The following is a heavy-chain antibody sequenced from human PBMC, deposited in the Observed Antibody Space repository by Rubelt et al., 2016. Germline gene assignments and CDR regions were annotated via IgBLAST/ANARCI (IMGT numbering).Heavy chain of an antibody. CDR1: GGSISSGSYY. Sequence: QLQLQESGPGLVKPSETLSLTCTVSGGSISSGSYYWGWIRQPPGKGLEWIGSVSYGGRTNYNPSLKSRLTITVDTSKNQFSLKLSSVTAADTAVYYCARNDHYDSRWGQGTLVTVSS. J-gene: IGHJ4*02. CDR2: VSYGGRT. CDR3: ARNDHYDSR. V-gene: IGHV4-39*01. D-gene: IGHD3-22*01.